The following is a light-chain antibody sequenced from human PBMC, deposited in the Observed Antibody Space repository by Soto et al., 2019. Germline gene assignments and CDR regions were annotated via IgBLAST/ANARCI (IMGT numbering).Light chain of an antibody. CDR3: QQRSNWPLT. CDR2: DAS. CDR1: QSVGGN. Sequence: EIVMTQSPATLSVSPGERATLSCRASQSVGGNLAWYQHRPGQAPRLLISDASNRATGIPARFSGSGSGTDFTLTISSLEPEDFAVYYCQQRSNWPLTFGQGTKVDIK. V-gene: IGKV3-11*01. J-gene: IGKJ1*01.